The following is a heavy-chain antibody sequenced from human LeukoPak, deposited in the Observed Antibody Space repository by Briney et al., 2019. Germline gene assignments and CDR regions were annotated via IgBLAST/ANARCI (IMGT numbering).Heavy chain of an antibody. CDR1: GFTFSNYG. Sequence: PGGSLRLSCAASGFTFSNYGMHWVRQAPGKGLEWVAFIRYDGSNKYYADSVKGRFTISRDNSKNTLYLQMNSLRAEDTAVYYCAKGYWSGYSFDNWFDTWGQGTLVTVS. D-gene: IGHD3-3*01. J-gene: IGHJ5*02. V-gene: IGHV3-30*02. CDR2: IRYDGSNK. CDR3: AKGYWSGYSFDNWFDT.